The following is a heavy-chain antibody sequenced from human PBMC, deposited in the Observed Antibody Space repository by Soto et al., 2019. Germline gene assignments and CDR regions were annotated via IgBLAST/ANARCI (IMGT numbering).Heavy chain of an antibody. CDR2: IYRSGRT. D-gene: IGHD3-16*01. CDR1: GASLTSGSYY. Sequence: QVQLQESGPGLVRPSETLSLTCTVSGASLTSGSYYWSWVRQPPGKGLEWVAYIYRSGRTNYNPSLKSRATISVDTSKNQFSLRLTSVTPADTAMYYCARWKYSYADLPGDWFDSCGQGTLVTVSS. V-gene: IGHV4-61*01. CDR3: ARWKYSYADLPGDWFDS. J-gene: IGHJ5*01.